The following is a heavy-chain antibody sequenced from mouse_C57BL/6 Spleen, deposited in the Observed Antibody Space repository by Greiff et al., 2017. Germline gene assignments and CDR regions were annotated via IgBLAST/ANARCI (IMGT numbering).Heavy chain of an antibody. Sequence: QVHVKQSGAELAKPGASVKLSCKASGYTFTSYWMHWVKQRPGQGLEWIGYINPSSGYTKYNQKFKDKATLTADKSSSTAYMQLSRLTYEDSAVYYCARADYDYFDYWGQGTTLTVSS. CDR2: INPSSGYT. D-gene: IGHD2-4*01. CDR1: GYTFTSYW. J-gene: IGHJ2*01. CDR3: ARADYDYFDY. V-gene: IGHV1-7*01.